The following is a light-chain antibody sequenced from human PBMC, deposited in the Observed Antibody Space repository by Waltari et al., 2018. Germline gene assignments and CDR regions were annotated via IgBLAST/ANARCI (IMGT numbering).Light chain of an antibody. CDR3: SSYTASTTLI. CDR1: SSDIGYYNY. CDR2: DVS. Sequence: QSALTQPASVSGSPGQSITISYPGTSSDIGYYNYVSWYQQHPGKAPKIMIYDVSNRPSGVSNRFSGSKSGNTASLTISGLQAEDEADYYCSSYTASTTLIFGGGTKLTVL. J-gene: IGLJ2*01. V-gene: IGLV2-14*01.